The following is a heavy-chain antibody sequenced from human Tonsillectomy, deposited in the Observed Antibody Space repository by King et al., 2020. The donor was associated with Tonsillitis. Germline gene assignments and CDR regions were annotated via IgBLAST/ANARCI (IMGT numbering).Heavy chain of an antibody. CDR1: GFTFSGSA. CDR2: IRSKANSYAT. CDR3: TGRYDSSGYYPFWDY. D-gene: IGHD3-22*01. Sequence: VQLVESGGGLVQPGGSLKLSCAASGFTFSGSAMHWVRQASGKGLEWVGRIRSKANSYATAYAASVKGRFTISRDDSKNTAYLQMNSLKIEDTAVYYCTGRYDSSGYYPFWDYWGQGTLVTVS. V-gene: IGHV3-73*01. J-gene: IGHJ4*02.